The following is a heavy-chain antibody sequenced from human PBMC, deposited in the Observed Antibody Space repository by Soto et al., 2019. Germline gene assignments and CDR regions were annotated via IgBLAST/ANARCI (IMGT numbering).Heavy chain of an antibody. V-gene: IGHV1-69*13. CDR1: GGTFSSYA. Sequence: GASVKVSCKASGGTFSSYAISWVRQAPGQGLEWMGGIIPIFGTANYAQKFQGRVTITADESTSTAYMELSSLRSEDTAVYYCARGRDGYPAGAFDIWGQGTMVTV. CDR2: IIPIFGTA. J-gene: IGHJ3*02. D-gene: IGHD5-12*01. CDR3: ARGRDGYPAGAFDI.